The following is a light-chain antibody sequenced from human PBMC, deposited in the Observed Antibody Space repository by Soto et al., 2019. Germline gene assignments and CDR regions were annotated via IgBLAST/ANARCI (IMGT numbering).Light chain of an antibody. V-gene: IGLV6-57*04. CDR2: ENN. CDR3: QSSDGRKAV. CDR1: TGSIASNY. J-gene: IGLJ7*01. Sequence: NFMLTQPHSVSQSPGKTVTISCTRSTGSIASNYVQWHQQRPGSAPTTVIFENNQRPSGVPDRFSGSIDSSSNSASLTMSGLKPEDEADYYCQSSDGRKAVFGGGTQLTVL.